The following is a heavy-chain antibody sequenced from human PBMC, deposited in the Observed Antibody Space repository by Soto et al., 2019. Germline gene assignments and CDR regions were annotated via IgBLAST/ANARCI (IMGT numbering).Heavy chain of an antibody. CDR2: MSATGGST. V-gene: IGHV3-23*01. D-gene: IGHD3-16*01. CDR1: GFSFSSYS. CDR3: AKSLGDTWQQSAFDI. Sequence: EVQLLESGGDLIQPGGSLRLSCAASGFSFSSYSMSWVRQVPGKGLEWVSGMSATGGSTHYADSVKGRFNTSRDNSRKTLYLQRNSLSADDTAVYYCAKSLGDTWQQSAFDIWGLGTRVSVSA. J-gene: IGHJ3*02.